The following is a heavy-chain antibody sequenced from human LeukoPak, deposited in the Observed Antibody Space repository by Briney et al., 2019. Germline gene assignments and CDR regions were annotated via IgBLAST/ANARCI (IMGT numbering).Heavy chain of an antibody. Sequence: SQTLSLTCALSGDSVSSNSAAWNWIRQSPSRGLEWLGRTYFRSKWYTDYAISVKSRITINADTSKNQFSLQLNSVTPEDTAVYYCARDNWWDWKPKYGFDPWGQGTLVAVSS. CDR3: ARDNWWDWKPKYGFDP. CDR1: GDSVSSNSAA. V-gene: IGHV6-1*01. D-gene: IGHD1-1*01. J-gene: IGHJ5*02. CDR2: TYFRSKWYT.